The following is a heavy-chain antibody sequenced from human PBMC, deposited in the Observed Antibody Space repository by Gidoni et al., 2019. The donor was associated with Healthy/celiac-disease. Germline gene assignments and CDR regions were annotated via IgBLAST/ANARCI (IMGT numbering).Heavy chain of an antibody. J-gene: IGHJ6*02. D-gene: IGHD6-6*01. Sequence: QVQLVQSGAEVKKPGSSVKVTCKASGGHFSSDAIRWVRPAPGQGLEWMGGIIPIFGTANYAQKFQGRVTITADESTSTAYMELSSLRSEDTAVYYCASTNHLYSSSHRGYYYGMDVWGQGTTVTVSS. CDR3: ASTNHLYSSSHRGYYYGMDV. CDR1: GGHFSSDA. V-gene: IGHV1-69*01. CDR2: IIPIFGTA.